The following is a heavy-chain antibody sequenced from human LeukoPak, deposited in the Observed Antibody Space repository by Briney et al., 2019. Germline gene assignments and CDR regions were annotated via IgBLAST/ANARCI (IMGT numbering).Heavy chain of an antibody. CDR2: IIPIFGTA. J-gene: IGHJ4*02. CDR1: GGTFSSYA. D-gene: IGHD5-12*01. V-gene: IGHV1-69*13. CDR3: ARSGFSGYDFGHNFDY. Sequence: SVKVSCKASGGTFSSYAISWVRQAPGHGLEWMGGIIPIFGTANYAQKFQRRVTITADESTSTAYMELSSLRSEDTAVYYCARSGFSGYDFGHNFDYWGQGTLVTVSS.